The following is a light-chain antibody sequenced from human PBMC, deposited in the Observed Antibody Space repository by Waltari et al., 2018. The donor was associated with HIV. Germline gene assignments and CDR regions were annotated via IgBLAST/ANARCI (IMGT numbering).Light chain of an antibody. CDR2: GAS. Sequence: ILITASPHTPSVSPRARATPPCRASQSVSSNLAWYQQKPGQAPRLLIYGASTRATGIPARFSGRGAGTDFTLTITSLQSVDFAVYYCQQFNTWPLTFGGGTKVEIK. V-gene: IGKV3-15*01. J-gene: IGKJ4*01. CDR3: QQFNTWPLT. CDR1: QSVSSN.